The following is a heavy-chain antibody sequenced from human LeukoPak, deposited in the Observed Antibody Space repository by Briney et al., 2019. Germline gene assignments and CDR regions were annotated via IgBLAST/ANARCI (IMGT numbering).Heavy chain of an antibody. V-gene: IGHV4-39*01. CDR2: IYYSGDT. J-gene: IGHJ6*03. D-gene: IGHD3-10*01. CDR1: GDSVSSGSYY. CDR3: ARVLWFGESKKGYSYYMDV. Sequence: SETLSLTCTVSGDSVSSGSYYWGWIRQPPGESLEWIGTIYYSGDTYYNPSLESRVTISVDTSKNQFSLKLSSVTAADTAVYYCARVLWFGESKKGYSYYMDVWGKGTTVTVSS.